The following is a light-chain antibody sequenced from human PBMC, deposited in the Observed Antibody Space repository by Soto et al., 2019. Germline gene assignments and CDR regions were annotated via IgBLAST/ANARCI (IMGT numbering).Light chain of an antibody. CDR2: GAS. CDR3: QQYGHSPRT. Sequence: EIVLTQSPGTLSLSPGERSTLSCRASQSVSSTYLGWYQQKPGQAPRLLIYGASIRATGIPDRFSGSGSGTDFTLTISRLEPEDFAVYYCQQYGHSPRTFGQGTKVDIK. J-gene: IGKJ1*01. V-gene: IGKV3-20*01. CDR1: QSVSSTY.